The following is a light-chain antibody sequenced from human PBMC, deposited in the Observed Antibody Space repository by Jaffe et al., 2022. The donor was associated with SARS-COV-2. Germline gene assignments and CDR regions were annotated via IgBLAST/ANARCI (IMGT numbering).Light chain of an antibody. CDR2: WAS. J-gene: IGKJ1*01. V-gene: IGKV4-1*01. Sequence: IVMTQSPDSLAVSLGERATINCKSSQSLLSSSNNSPHLAWYQQKPGQPPKLLIHWASARDSGVPARFSGSGSGADFTLTISSLQAEDVAVYYCHQYYDTPQTFGQGTKVEIK. CDR1: QSLLSSSNNSPH. CDR3: HQYYDTPQT.